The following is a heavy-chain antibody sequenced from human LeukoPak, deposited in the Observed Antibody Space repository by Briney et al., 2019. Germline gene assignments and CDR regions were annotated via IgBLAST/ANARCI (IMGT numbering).Heavy chain of an antibody. J-gene: IGHJ5*01. CDR3: ARDRVVSGRFGEVAS. Sequence: ASLRLSCAASGFTFSSYSMNWVRQAPGKGLEWVSFISSSSTYIYYADSVKGRFTISRDDAKTSLYLQMSSLRADDTAGYYCARDRVVSGRFGEVASWSQGTLVTVSS. CDR2: ISSSSTYI. V-gene: IGHV3-21*01. CDR1: GFTFSSYS. D-gene: IGHD3-10*01.